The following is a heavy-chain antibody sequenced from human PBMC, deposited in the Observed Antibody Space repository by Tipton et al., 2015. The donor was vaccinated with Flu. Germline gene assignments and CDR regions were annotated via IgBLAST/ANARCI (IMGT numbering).Heavy chain of an antibody. D-gene: IGHD6-6*01. CDR1: GYTFTGYY. CDR2: INPNSGGT. CDR3: ARVGSSSSFYYYGMDV. V-gene: IGHV1-2*06. Sequence: QLVQSGAEVKKPGASVKVSCKASGYTFTGYYMHWVRQAPGQGLEWMGRINPNSGGTNYAQKFQGRVTMTRDTSISTAYMELSRLGSDYTAVYYSARVGSSSSFYYYGMDVWGQGTPVTVSS. J-gene: IGHJ6*02.